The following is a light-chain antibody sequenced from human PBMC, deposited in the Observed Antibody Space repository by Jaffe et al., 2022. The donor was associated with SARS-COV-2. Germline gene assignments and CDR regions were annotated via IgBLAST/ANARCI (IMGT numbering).Light chain of an antibody. CDR2: AVN. CDR1: SRDVGGYNY. CDR3: SSYAGGKTVV. Sequence: QSALTQPPSASGSPGQSVTISCTGTSRDVGGYNYVSWYQQHPGKAPRLIIYAVNKRPSGVPDRFSGSKSGNAASLTVSGLQTEDEADYFCSSYAGGKTVVFGGGTKLTVL. V-gene: IGLV2-8*01. J-gene: IGLJ2*01.